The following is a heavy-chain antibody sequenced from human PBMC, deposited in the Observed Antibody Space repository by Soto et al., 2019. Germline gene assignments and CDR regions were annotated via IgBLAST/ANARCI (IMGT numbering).Heavy chain of an antibody. D-gene: IGHD4-17*01. CDR3: AKALGVYGDPPIHYYYYYGMDV. V-gene: IGHV3-23*01. Sequence: EVQLLESGGGLVQPGGSLRLSCAASGFTFSSYAMSWVRQAPGKGLEWVSAISGSGGSTYYADSVKGRFTISRDNSKNTLYLQMNSLRAEDTAVYYCAKALGVYGDPPIHYYYYYGMDVWGQGTTVTVSS. J-gene: IGHJ6*02. CDR1: GFTFSSYA. CDR2: ISGSGGST.